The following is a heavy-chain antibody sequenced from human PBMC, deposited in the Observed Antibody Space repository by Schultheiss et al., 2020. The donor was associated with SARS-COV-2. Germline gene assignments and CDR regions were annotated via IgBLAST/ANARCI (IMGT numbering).Heavy chain of an antibody. CDR2: IYYSGST. V-gene: IGHV4-30-4*08. Sequence: LSLTCTVSGGSIRSGDYYWSWIRQHPGKGLEWIGYIYYSGSTYYNPSLKSRVTISVDTSKNQVSLRLNSVTAADTAVYYCARGGGIAARPVWFDPWGQGTLVTVSS. CDR1: GGSIRSGDYY. D-gene: IGHD6-6*01. CDR3: ARGGGIAARPVWFDP. J-gene: IGHJ5*02.